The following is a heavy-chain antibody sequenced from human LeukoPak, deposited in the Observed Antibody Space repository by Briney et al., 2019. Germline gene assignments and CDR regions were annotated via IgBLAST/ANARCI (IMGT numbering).Heavy chain of an antibody. CDR1: GGSISSGSYY. CDR2: IYTSGST. D-gene: IGHD6-6*01. J-gene: IGHJ5*02. Sequence: SQTLSLTCTVSGGSISSGSYYWSWIRQPAGKGLEWIGRIYTSGSTNYNPSLKSRLTISVDTSKNQFSLKLSSVTAADTAVYYCAREGQLVAVNWFDPWGQGTLVTVSS. V-gene: IGHV4-61*02. CDR3: AREGQLVAVNWFDP.